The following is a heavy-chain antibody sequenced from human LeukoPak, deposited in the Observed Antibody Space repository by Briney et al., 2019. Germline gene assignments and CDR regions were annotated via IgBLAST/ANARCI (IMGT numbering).Heavy chain of an antibody. CDR1: GYSISSGYY. V-gene: IGHV4-38-2*02. CDR2: INHSGST. CDR3: ARLGIHYCGGDCSLFDY. D-gene: IGHD2-21*02. J-gene: IGHJ4*02. Sequence: SETPSLTCTVSGYSISSGYYWSWIRQPPGKGLEWIGEINHSGSTNYNPSLKSRVTISVDTSKNQFSLKLSSVTAADTAVYYCARLGIHYCGGDCSLFDYWGQGTLVTVSS.